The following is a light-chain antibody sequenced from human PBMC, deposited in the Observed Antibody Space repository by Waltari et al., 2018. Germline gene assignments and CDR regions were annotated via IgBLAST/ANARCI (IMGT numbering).Light chain of an antibody. Sequence: HSALTQPPSASGSPGQPVTISCTGTSSAVGGYTYVSWYHQHPGKAPKRMIYEVSKRPSGVPDRFSGSKSGNTASLTVSGLQAEDEADYYCSSYAGSNNLVFGGGTKLAVL. J-gene: IGLJ2*01. CDR1: SSAVGGYTY. CDR2: EVS. CDR3: SSYAGSNNLV. V-gene: IGLV2-8*01.